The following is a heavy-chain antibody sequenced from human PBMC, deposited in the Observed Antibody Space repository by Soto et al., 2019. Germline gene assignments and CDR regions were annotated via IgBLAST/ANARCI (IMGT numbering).Heavy chain of an antibody. V-gene: IGHV1-2*04. CDR1: GYTFTGYY. D-gene: IGHD2-15*01. J-gene: IGHJ6*02. CDR3: ARVRKSCSGGSCYSHYYYGMDV. Sequence: SVKVSCKASGYTFTGYYMHWVRQAPGQGLEWMGWINPNSGGTNYAQKFQGWVTMTRDTSISTAYMELSRLRSDDTAVYYCARVRKSCSGGSCYSHYYYGMDVWCQGTTVT. CDR2: INPNSGGT.